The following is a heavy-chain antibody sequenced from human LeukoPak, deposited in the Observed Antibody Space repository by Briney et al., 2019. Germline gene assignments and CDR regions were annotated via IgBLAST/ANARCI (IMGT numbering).Heavy chain of an antibody. D-gene: IGHD3-10*01. J-gene: IGHJ4*02. Sequence: PGGSLRLSCAPSAFTLKLFGMHWGRQAPGKGLEWVAFIRYDGSNKYYADSVKGRFTISRDNSKNTLYLQMNSLGVEDTAVFYCAKDRGVSAGLDYWGQGTLVTVSS. CDR2: IRYDGSNK. V-gene: IGHV3-30*02. CDR1: AFTLKLFG. CDR3: AKDRGVSAGLDY.